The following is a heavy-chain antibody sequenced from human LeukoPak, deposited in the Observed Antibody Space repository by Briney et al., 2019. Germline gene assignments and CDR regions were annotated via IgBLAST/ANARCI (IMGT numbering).Heavy chain of an antibody. CDR1: GFTFSSYS. Sequence: GGSLRLSCAASGFTFSSYSMNWVRQAPGKGLEWVSSISSSSSYIYYADSVKGRFTISRDNAKNSLYLQMNSLRAEDTAVYYCASFVVVPAATPSGDAFDIWGQGTMVTVSS. CDR3: ASFVVVPAATPSGDAFDI. CDR2: ISSSSSYI. J-gene: IGHJ3*02. D-gene: IGHD2-2*01. V-gene: IGHV3-21*01.